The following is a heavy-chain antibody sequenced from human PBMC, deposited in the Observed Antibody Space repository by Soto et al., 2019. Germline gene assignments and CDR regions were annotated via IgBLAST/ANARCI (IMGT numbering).Heavy chain of an antibody. CDR1: DDSITSGAYY. J-gene: IGHJ4*02. V-gene: IGHV4-39*01. CDR2: IQYRGST. Sequence: SETLSLTCTVSDDSITSGAYYWVLIRKPPGKGLEWVGTIQYRGSTYYNPSLKSRVTMSLDTSNNQYSLRLSSVTAADKAVYFCGGRYWFGELFFDYWGPGTLVTVSS. D-gene: IGHD3-10*01. CDR3: GGRYWFGELFFDY.